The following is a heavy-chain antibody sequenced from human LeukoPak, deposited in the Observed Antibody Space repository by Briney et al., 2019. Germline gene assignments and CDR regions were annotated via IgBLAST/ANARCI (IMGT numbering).Heavy chain of an antibody. J-gene: IGHJ4*02. CDR2: INEDGSIR. Sequence: GGSLRLSCVGTGFPFSSYWMHWVHQVPGKGLVWVARINEDGSIRNYADSVKGRFTVSRDNAKNTLHLQMNSLRGEDTAVFYCARDLGGRWGYWGQGTLVTVSS. D-gene: IGHD5-24*01. CDR1: GFPFSSYW. CDR3: ARDLGGRWGY. V-gene: IGHV3-74*01.